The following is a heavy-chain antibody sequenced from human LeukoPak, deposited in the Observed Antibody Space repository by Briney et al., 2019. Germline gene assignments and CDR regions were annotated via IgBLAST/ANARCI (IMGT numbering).Heavy chain of an antibody. J-gene: IGHJ4*02. CDR3: ARVTGTTSPFDY. Sequence: ASVKVSCKASGYSFGNFGISWMRQAPGQGLEWMGWINPNSGGTNYAQKFQGRVTMTRDTSISTAYMELSRLRSDDTAVYYCARVTGTTSPFDYWGQGTLVTVSS. D-gene: IGHD1-7*01. V-gene: IGHV1-2*02. CDR2: INPNSGGT. CDR1: GYSFGNFG.